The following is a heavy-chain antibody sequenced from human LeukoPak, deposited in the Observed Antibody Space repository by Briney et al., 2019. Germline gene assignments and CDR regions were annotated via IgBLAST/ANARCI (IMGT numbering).Heavy chain of an antibody. CDR3: AREEYSSGSDY. D-gene: IGHD6-19*01. CDR1: GGSLSGYY. V-gene: IGHV4-34*01. CDR2: INHSGST. Sequence: SETLSLTCAVYGGSLSGYYWSWIRQPPGKGLEWIGEINHSGSTNYNPSLKSRVTISVDTSKNQFSLKLSSVTAADTAVYYCAREEYSSGSDYWGQGTLVTVSS. J-gene: IGHJ4*02.